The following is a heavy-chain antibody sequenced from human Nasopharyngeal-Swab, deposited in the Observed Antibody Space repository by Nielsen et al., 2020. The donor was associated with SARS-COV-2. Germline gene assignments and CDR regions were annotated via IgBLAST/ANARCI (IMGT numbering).Heavy chain of an antibody. CDR2: INTNTGNP. D-gene: IGHD3-10*01. V-gene: IGHV7-4-1*02. CDR1: GYTFTSYA. J-gene: IGHJ5*02. Sequence: ASVKVSCKASGYTFTSYAMNWVRQAPGQGLEWMGWINTNTGNPTYAQGFTGRFVFSLDTSVSTAYLQISSLKAEDTAVYYCARELLWFGVGRLWFDPWGQGTLVTVSS. CDR3: ARELLWFGVGRLWFDP.